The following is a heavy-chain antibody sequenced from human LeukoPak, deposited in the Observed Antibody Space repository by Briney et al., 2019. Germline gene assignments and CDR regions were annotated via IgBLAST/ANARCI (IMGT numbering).Heavy chain of an antibody. V-gene: IGHV3-48*03. CDR3: ARSTIFDY. D-gene: IGHD5/OR15-5a*01. CDR1: GFTFSNYE. Sequence: PGGSLRLSCAASGFTFSNYEMNWVRQAQGKGLEWVSYISSSGSSMYYADSVKGRFTISRDNAKNSLYLQMDSLRAEDTAVYYCARSTIFDYWGQGTLVTVSS. CDR2: ISSSGSSM. J-gene: IGHJ4*02.